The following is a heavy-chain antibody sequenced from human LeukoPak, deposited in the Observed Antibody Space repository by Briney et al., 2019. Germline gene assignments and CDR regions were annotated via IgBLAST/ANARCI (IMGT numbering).Heavy chain of an antibody. J-gene: IGHJ5*02. Sequence: SETLSLTCTVSGGSVSRYYWSWIRQPPGKGLEWIGYMFYGGTTNYNPSLKSRVTLSVDTSQNQFSLKLSSVTAADTAVYYCARTRIYDSGGKFDPWGQGILVTVSS. V-gene: IGHV4-59*08. D-gene: IGHD3-22*01. CDR2: MFYGGTT. CDR3: ARTRIYDSGGKFDP. CDR1: GGSVSRYY.